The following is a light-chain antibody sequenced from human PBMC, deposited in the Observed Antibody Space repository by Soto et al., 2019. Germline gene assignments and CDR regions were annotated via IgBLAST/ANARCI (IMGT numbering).Light chain of an antibody. V-gene: IGKV3-20*01. CDR3: QQYGSSPWT. J-gene: IGKJ1*01. CDR1: QSVSSSY. CDR2: GAS. Sequence: EIVLTQSPGTLSLSPGERATLSCRASQSVSSSYLAWYQQKPGQAPRPLIYGASSRAIGIPDRFSGSGSGTDFTLTISRLEPEDFAVYYCQQYGSSPWTVGQGTEQEIK.